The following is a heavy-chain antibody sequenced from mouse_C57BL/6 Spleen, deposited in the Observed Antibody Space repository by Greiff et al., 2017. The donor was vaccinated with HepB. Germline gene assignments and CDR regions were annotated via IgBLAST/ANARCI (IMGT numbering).Heavy chain of an antibody. J-gene: IGHJ3*01. CDR1: GYTFTSYW. Sequence: QVHVKQPGAELVKPGASVKMSCKASGYTFTSYWITWVKQRPGQGLEWIGDIYPGSGSTNYNEKFKSKATLTVDTSSSTAYMQLSSLTSEDSAVYYCARGRIYWGQGTLVTVSA. V-gene: IGHV1-55*01. CDR2: IYPGSGST. CDR3: ARGRIY.